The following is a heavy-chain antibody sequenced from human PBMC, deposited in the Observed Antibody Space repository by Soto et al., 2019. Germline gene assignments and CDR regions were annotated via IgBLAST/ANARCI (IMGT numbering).Heavy chain of an antibody. D-gene: IGHD5-18*01. Sequence: GGSLRLSCAASGFTFSSYGMHWVRQAPGKGLEWVAVIWYDGSNKYYADSVKGRFTISRDNSKNTLYLQMNSLRAEDTAVYYCARDPGRELWLDYYGMDVWGQGTTVTVSS. J-gene: IGHJ6*02. CDR1: GFTFSSYG. V-gene: IGHV3-33*01. CDR2: IWYDGSNK. CDR3: ARDPGRELWLDYYGMDV.